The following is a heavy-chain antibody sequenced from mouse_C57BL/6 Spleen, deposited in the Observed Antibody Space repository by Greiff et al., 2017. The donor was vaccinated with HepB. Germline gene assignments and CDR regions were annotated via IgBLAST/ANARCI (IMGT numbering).Heavy chain of an antibody. CDR3: ARIRDWGEGFDY. CDR2: INPGSGGT. Sequence: QVQLQQSGAELVRPGTSVKVSCKASGYAFTNYLIEWVKQRPGQGLEWIGVINPGSGGTNYNEKFKGKATLTADKSSSTAYMQLSSLTSEDSAVYFCARIRDWGEGFDYWGQGTTLTVSS. D-gene: IGHD4-1*01. V-gene: IGHV1-54*01. J-gene: IGHJ2*01. CDR1: GYAFTNYL.